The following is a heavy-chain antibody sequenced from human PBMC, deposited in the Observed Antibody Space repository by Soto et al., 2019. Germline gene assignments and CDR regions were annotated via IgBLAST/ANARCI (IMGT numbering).Heavy chain of an antibody. CDR1: GFTLSTYW. CDR2: IRPDGNEV. CDR3: GTDQWGGAFDI. D-gene: IGHD3-10*01. V-gene: IGHV3-7*01. J-gene: IGHJ3*02. Sequence: VGSLRLSCAASGFTLSTYWMAWVSQTPGKGLEFVANIRPDGNEVNYVDSVKGRFTISRDNAKNSLFLQMNSLRDDDTAVYYCGTDQWGGAFDIGGQGTTVTVSS.